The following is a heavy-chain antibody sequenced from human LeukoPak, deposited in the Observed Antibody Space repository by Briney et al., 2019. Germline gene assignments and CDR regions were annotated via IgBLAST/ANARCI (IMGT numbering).Heavy chain of an antibody. D-gene: IGHD5-12*01. CDR1: GFTFSSYA. V-gene: IGHV3-30*01. CDR2: ISYDGSNK. J-gene: IGHJ6*03. CDR3: ARDQYSGYDSDYYYYYYMDV. Sequence: GGSPRLSCAASGFTFSSYAMHWVRQAPGKGLEWVAVISYDGSNKYYADSVKGRLTISRDNSKNTLYLQMNSLRAEDTAVYYCARDQYSGYDSDYYYYYYMDVWGKGTTVTVSS.